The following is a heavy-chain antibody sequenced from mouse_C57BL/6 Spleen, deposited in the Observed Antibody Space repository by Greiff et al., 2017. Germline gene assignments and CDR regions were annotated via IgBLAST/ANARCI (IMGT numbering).Heavy chain of an antibody. Sequence: VQLQQSGAELVKPGASVKISCKASGYAFSSYWMNWVKQRPGKGLEWIGQIYPGDGDTNYNGKFKGKATLTADKSSSTAYMQLSSLTSEDSAVYFGARCYDYDAPYYYAMDYWGQGTSVTVSS. V-gene: IGHV1-80*01. D-gene: IGHD2-4*01. CDR3: ARCYDYDAPYYYAMDY. J-gene: IGHJ4*01. CDR2: IYPGDGDT. CDR1: GYAFSSYW.